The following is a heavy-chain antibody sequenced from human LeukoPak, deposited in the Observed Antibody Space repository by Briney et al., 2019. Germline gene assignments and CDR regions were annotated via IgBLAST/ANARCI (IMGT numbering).Heavy chain of an antibody. CDR2: IYYSGST. V-gene: IGHV4-59*12. D-gene: IGHD2-2*01. J-gene: IGHJ6*02. CDR3: ARDRIVVVPAAMGGYYYYGMDV. Sequence: PSETLSLTCTVSGGSISSYYWTWIRQPPGKGLGWIGYIYYSGSTYYNPSLKSRVTISVDTSKNQFSLKLSSVTAADTAVYYCARDRIVVVPAAMGGYYYYGMDVWGQGTTVTVSS. CDR1: GGSISSYY.